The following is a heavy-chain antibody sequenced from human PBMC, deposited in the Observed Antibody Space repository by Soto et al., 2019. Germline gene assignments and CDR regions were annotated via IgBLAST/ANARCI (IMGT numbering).Heavy chain of an antibody. Sequence: PGESLKISCKGSGYTFTRNRIGWVRQMPGNGLEWMGIIFPIDSDTRYSPSSPGQVTISADNSISTAYLQWSSLKASDTAIYYCATPGGRDFNAFDVWGQGTMVTVSS. D-gene: IGHD2-21*02. V-gene: IGHV5-51*01. J-gene: IGHJ3*01. CDR2: IFPIDSDT. CDR1: GYTFTRNR. CDR3: ATPGGRDFNAFDV.